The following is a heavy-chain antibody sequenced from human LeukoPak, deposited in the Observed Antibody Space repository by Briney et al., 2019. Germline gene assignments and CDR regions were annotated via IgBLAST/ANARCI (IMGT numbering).Heavy chain of an antibody. J-gene: IGHJ4*02. CDR1: GFTLDDYA. Sequence: GGSLRLSCAASGFTLDDYAVHWVRQAPGKGLEWVSGISWNSGSIGYADSVKGRFTISRDNAKNSLYLQMNSLRAEDTALYYCAKESVGYYYDSSVYFDYWGQGTLVTVSS. CDR3: AKESVGYYYDSSVYFDY. CDR2: ISWNSGSI. V-gene: IGHV3-9*01. D-gene: IGHD3-22*01.